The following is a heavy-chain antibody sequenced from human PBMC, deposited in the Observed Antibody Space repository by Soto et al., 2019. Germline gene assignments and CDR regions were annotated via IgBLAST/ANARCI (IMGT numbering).Heavy chain of an antibody. Sequence: SEPLSLTCNVSGGSISSDRWTWIRQPPGKGLEWIGNRHYSGSTNYNPSLRSRVTMSVDTSKNQFSLNLSSVTAADTAVYYCGGTLVARFDYWGQGTLVTVSS. J-gene: IGHJ4*02. CDR2: RHYSGST. CDR3: GGTLVARFDY. CDR1: GGSISSDR. V-gene: IGHV4-59*08. D-gene: IGHD2-21*01.